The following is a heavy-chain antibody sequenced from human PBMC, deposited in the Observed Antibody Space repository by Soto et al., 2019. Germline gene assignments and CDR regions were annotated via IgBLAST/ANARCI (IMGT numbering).Heavy chain of an antibody. CDR3: ARDQNGSGNYYTRYFDY. V-gene: IGHV4-4*02. D-gene: IGHD3-10*01. J-gene: IGHJ4*02. CDR2: IYHSGST. CDR1: GGSINSRYW. Sequence: SETLSLTCAVSGGSINSRYWWSWVRQSQGKGLEWIGEIYHSGSTNYNPSLKSRVTISVDKSKNQFSLNLSSVTAADTAVYYCARDQNGSGNYYTRYFDYWGQGTLVTV.